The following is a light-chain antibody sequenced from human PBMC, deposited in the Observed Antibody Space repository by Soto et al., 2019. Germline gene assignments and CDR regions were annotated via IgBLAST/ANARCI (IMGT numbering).Light chain of an antibody. CDR3: SSYTSSSTHV. CDR1: SSDVGAYNF. CDR2: DVS. V-gene: IGLV2-14*03. J-gene: IGLJ1*01. Sequence: QSALTQPASVSGSPGQSITISCTGTSSDVGAYNFVSWYQQHPGKVPKLMIFDVSSRPSGVSHRFSGSKSGKTASLAISGLQAEDEGDYYCSSYTSSSTHVFGSGTKVTVL.